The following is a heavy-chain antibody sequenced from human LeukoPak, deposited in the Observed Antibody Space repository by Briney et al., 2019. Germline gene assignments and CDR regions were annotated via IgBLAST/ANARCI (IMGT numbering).Heavy chain of an antibody. Sequence: SQTLSLTCTVSGGSISSGGYYWSWIRQHPGKGLEWIGYIYYSGSTYYNPSLKSRVTISVDTSKNQFSLKLSSVTAADTAVYYCARDGGVRYYGMDVWGQGTTVTVSS. CDR3: ARDGGVRYYGMDV. D-gene: IGHD3-16*01. V-gene: IGHV4-31*03. CDR1: GGSISSGGYY. CDR2: IYYSGST. J-gene: IGHJ6*02.